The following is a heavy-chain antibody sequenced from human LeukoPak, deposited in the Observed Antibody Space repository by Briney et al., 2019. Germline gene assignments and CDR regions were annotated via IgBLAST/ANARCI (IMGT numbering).Heavy chain of an antibody. CDR1: GFTFSSYG. CDR3: AREIFSSGWYPSDY. CDR2: ISYDGSNK. Sequence: PGTSLRLSCAASGFTFSSYGMHWVPQAPGKGLEWVAVISYDGSNKYYADSVKGRFTISRDNSKNTLYLQMNSLRAEDTAVYYCAREIFSSGWYPSDYWGQGTLVTVSS. J-gene: IGHJ4*02. V-gene: IGHV3-30*03. D-gene: IGHD6-19*01.